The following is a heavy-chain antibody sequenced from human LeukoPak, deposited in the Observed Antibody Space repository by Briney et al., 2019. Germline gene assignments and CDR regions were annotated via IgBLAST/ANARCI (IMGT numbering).Heavy chain of an antibody. D-gene: IGHD5-18*01. CDR2: IYYSGST. CDR1: GGSISSYY. J-gene: IGHJ4*02. Sequence: SETLSLTCTVSGGSISSYYWSWIRQAPGKGLEWIGNIYYSGSTNYNPSLKSRVTVSVDTSKNQFSLKLSSVTAADTALYYCARSQSGYNYGYHFDSWGQGALVTVSS. CDR3: ARSQSGYNYGYHFDS. V-gene: IGHV4-59*08.